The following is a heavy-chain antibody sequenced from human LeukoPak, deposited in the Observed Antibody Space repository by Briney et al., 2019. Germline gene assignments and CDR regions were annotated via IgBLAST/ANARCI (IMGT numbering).Heavy chain of an antibody. CDR2: ISVSGNT. CDR1: GFTLSSYA. J-gene: IGHJ4*02. D-gene: IGHD6-19*01. V-gene: IGHV3-23*01. CDR3: AKSSGWSGDYFDY. Sequence: PGGSLRLSCAASGFTLSSYAMSWVRQGPGKGLEWVSAISVSGNTYHADSVKGRFTISRDNSKNTLYLQMNSLRAEDTAVYYCAKSSGWSGDYFDYWGQGTLVTVSS.